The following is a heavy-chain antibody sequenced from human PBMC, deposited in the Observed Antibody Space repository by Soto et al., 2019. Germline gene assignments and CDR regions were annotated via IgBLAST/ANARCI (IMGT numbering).Heavy chain of an antibody. J-gene: IGHJ5*02. D-gene: IGHD1-7*01. V-gene: IGHV4-59*08. CDR3: AIAKTTLYTWFEP. CDR1: GGSIHSYY. Sequence: SETLSLTCTVFGGSIHSYYWSWVRQPPGKGLEWIGQIYYPGSTNYNPSLKGRVTISVDRSKNKFYLRLSAVTAADTAVYNCAIAKTTLYTWFEPWGKETLVTVSP. CDR2: IYYPGST.